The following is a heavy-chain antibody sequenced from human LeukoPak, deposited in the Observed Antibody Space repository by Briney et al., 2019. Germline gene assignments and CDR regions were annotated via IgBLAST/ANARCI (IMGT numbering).Heavy chain of an antibody. D-gene: IGHD2-15*01. Sequence: GGSLRLSCAASGXTFNKYWMQWVRQAPGKGLVWVSHINFDGSSTTYADSVKGRFTISRDNAKNTLYLEMTSLRAEDTAVYYCARADIFDFWGQGSLVTVSS. CDR1: GXTFNKYW. J-gene: IGHJ4*02. CDR2: INFDGSST. V-gene: IGHV3-74*01. CDR3: ARADIFDF.